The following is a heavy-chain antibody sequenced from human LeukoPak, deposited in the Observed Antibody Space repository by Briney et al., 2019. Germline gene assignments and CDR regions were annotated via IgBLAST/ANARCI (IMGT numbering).Heavy chain of an antibody. V-gene: IGHV3-23*01. CDR2: ITGSGGST. D-gene: IGHD6-13*01. J-gene: IGHJ4*02. CDR3: AKSGYSTKGDFDY. Sequence: GGSLRLSCAASGFTFSSYAMSWVRQAPGKGLEWVSAITGSGGSTYYADSVKGRFTISRDNSKNTLYVQMNSLRAEDTAVYYCAKSGYSTKGDFDYWGQGTLATVSS. CDR1: GFTFSSYA.